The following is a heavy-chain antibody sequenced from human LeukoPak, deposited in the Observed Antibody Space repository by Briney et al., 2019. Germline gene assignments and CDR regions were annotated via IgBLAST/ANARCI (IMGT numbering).Heavy chain of an antibody. CDR1: GGSISSSSYY. Sequence: SETLSLTCTVSGGSISSSSYYWGWIRQPPGKGLEWIGSIYYSGSTYYNPSLKGRVTISVDTSKNQFSLKLSSVTAADTAVYYCARVPDSYGYMLFFDYWGQGTLVTVSS. CDR2: IYYSGST. V-gene: IGHV4-39*07. CDR3: ARVPDSYGYMLFFDY. J-gene: IGHJ4*02. D-gene: IGHD5-18*01.